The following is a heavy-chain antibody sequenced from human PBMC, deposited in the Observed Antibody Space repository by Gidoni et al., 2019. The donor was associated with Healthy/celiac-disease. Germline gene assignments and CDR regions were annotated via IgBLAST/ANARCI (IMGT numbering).Heavy chain of an antibody. CDR3: AKDQSSGYAFDI. CDR1: GLTFSSYA. Sequence: EVQLLESGGGLVQPGGSLRLSCAASGLTFSSYAMSWVRQAPGKGLEWVSAISGSGGSTYYADSVKGRFTISRDNSKNTLYLQMNSLRAEDTAVYYCAKDQSSGYAFDIWGQGTMVTVSS. CDR2: ISGSGGST. V-gene: IGHV3-23*01. J-gene: IGHJ3*02. D-gene: IGHD3-22*01.